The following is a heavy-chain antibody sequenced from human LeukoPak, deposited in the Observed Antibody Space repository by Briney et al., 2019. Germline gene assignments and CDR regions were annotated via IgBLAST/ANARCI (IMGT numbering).Heavy chain of an antibody. CDR1: GFTFSSYW. V-gene: IGHV3-7*01. D-gene: IGHD2-15*01. Sequence: GGSLRLSCVASGFTFSSYWMSWVRQSPGKGLEWVANIKEDGSEKYYVDSVKGRFTISRDNAKNSLDLQMNSLRAEDTAVYYCARLLGYCSGGSCYTTDDAFDIWSQGTMVTVSS. CDR2: IKEDGSEK. CDR3: ARLLGYCSGGSCYTTDDAFDI. J-gene: IGHJ3*02.